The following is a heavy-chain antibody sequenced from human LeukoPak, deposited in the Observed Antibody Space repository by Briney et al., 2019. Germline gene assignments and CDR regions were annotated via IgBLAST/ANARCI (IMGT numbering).Heavy chain of an antibody. Sequence: GASVKVSCKASGYTFTGYYMHWVRQAPGQGLEWMGWINPNSGGTNYAQKFQGRVTMTRDTSISTAYMELSSLRSEDTAVYYCARSFRVVGAGVDYYFDYWGQGTLVTVSS. CDR1: GYTFTGYY. V-gene: IGHV1-2*02. D-gene: IGHD1-26*01. CDR2: INPNSGGT. J-gene: IGHJ4*02. CDR3: ARSFRVVGAGVDYYFDY.